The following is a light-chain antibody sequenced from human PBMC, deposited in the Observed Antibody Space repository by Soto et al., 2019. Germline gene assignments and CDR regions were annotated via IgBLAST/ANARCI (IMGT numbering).Light chain of an antibody. Sequence: QSVLTQPASVSGSPGQSITISCTGTSNDVGSYNLVSWYQQNPGKAPKLMIFEGTKRPSGVSDRFSGSKSGNTATLTISGLQAEDEADYYCCSYAGVPTLYVFGTGTKLTVL. CDR2: EGT. V-gene: IGLV2-23*01. CDR1: SNDVGSYNL. J-gene: IGLJ1*01. CDR3: CSYAGVPTLYV.